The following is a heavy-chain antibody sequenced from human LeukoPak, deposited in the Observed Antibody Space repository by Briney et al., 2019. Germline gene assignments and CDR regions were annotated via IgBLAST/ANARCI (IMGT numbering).Heavy chain of an antibody. D-gene: IGHD4-4*01. Sequence: SSETLSLTCAVYGGSFSGYYWSWIRQPAGKGLEWIGRIYTSGSTNYNPSLKSRVTMSVDTSKNQFSLKLSSVTAADTAVYYCARERIGGSNYVWFDPWGQGTLVTVSS. CDR2: IYTSGST. CDR1: GGSFSGYY. CDR3: ARERIGGSNYVWFDP. V-gene: IGHV4-4*07. J-gene: IGHJ5*02.